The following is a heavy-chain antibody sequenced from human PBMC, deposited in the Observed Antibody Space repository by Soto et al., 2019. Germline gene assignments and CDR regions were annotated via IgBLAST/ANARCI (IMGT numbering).Heavy chain of an antibody. Sequence: ASVKVSCKASGYSFSDYAIHWVRQAPGEGLEWVGWIHPGIVNTKYSQAFQGRVTFNRDTSSNTAYMELSSLRSEDTAVYYCASRVNGYSGYATHCWGQ. CDR1: GYSFSDYA. CDR3: ASRVNGYSGYATHC. CDR2: IHPGIVNT. D-gene: IGHD5-12*01. J-gene: IGHJ4*01. V-gene: IGHV1-3*01.